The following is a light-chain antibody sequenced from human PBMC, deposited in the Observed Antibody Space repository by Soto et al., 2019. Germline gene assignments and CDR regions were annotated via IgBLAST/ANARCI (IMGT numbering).Light chain of an antibody. Sequence: QSAVTQPPSVSGSPGQSITISCTGTSSDVGGYNYVSWYQHHPGKAPKLMIFDVSNRPSGVSNRFSGSKSGNTASLTISGLQPEDEADYYCSSYTTSNTRQIVFGTGTKVTVL. J-gene: IGLJ1*01. CDR2: DVS. V-gene: IGLV2-14*03. CDR3: SSYTTSNTRQIV. CDR1: SSDVGGYNY.